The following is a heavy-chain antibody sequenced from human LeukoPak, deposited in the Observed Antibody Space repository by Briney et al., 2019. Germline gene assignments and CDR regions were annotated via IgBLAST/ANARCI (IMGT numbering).Heavy chain of an antibody. CDR1: GGSISSGGYS. J-gene: IGHJ4*02. Sequence: SETLSLTCAVSGGSISSGGYSWSWIRQPPGKGLEWIEYIYYSGSTYYNPSLKSRVTISVDTSKNQFSLKLSSVTAADTAVYYCVRRKTYYYDSSGYYYSWGQGTLVTVSS. CDR2: IYYSGST. V-gene: IGHV4-30-4*07. CDR3: VRRKTYYYDSSGYYYS. D-gene: IGHD3-22*01.